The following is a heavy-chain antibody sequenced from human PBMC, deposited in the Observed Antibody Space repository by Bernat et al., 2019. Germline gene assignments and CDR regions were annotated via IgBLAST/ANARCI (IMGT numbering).Heavy chain of an antibody. D-gene: IGHD5-24*01. Sequence: QVQLVQSGGGVVQPWRSLSLSCAASGFTFSNYGMHWVRQAPGKGLEWVAVISYDESNKYYADSVKGRFTISRDNSKNSLYLQMNSLRTEDTAVYYCAKAGANWLQDFDYWGQGTLVTVSS. CDR3: AKAGANWLQDFDY. J-gene: IGHJ4*02. V-gene: IGHV3-30*18. CDR2: ISYDESNK. CDR1: GFTFSNYG.